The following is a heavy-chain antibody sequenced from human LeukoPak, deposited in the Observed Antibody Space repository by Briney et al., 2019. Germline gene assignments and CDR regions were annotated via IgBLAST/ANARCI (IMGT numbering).Heavy chain of an antibody. CDR2: IYYIGST. V-gene: IGHV4-39*01. CDR3: ARLLLWFGELLFGYFDY. CDR1: GGSISSSSYY. Sequence: KPSETLSLTCTVSGGSISSSSYYSGWIRQPPGKGLEWLGSIYYIGSTYYNPSLKSGVTISVDTSKNQFSLKLSSVTAADTAVYYCARLLLWFGELLFGYFDYWGQGTLVTVSS. D-gene: IGHD3-10*01. J-gene: IGHJ4*02.